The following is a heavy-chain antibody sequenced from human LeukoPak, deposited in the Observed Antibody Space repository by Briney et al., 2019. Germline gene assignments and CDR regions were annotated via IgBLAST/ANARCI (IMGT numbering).Heavy chain of an antibody. CDR3: AAKPRYNWNDRDY. CDR2: IYPGDSDT. J-gene: IGHJ4*02. D-gene: IGHD1-1*01. Sequence: GESLQISCKGSGYSFTSYWIGWVRQMPGKGLEWMGIIYPGDSDTRYSPSFQGQVTISADKSISTAYLQWSSLKASDTAMYYCAAKPRYNWNDRDYWGQGTLVTVSS. CDR1: GYSFTSYW. V-gene: IGHV5-51*01.